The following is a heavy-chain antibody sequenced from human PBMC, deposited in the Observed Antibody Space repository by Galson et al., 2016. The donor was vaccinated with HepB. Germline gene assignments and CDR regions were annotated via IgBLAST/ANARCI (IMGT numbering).Heavy chain of an antibody. V-gene: IGHV3-30*18. J-gene: IGHJ4*02. CDR1: GFTFGSYG. Sequence: SLRLSCAASGFTFGSYGMHWVRQAPGKGPEWLAVIAHNGNVQYYAGSVMGRFTISRDNSKDTMHLQMSSLRVEDTAIYYCAKDATHWAFDSWGQGTLVTVSS. CDR3: AKDATHWAFDS. D-gene: IGHD7-27*01. CDR2: IAHNGNVQ.